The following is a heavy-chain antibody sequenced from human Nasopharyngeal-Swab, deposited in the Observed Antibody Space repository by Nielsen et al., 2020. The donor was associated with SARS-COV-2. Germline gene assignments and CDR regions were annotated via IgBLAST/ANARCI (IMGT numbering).Heavy chain of an antibody. D-gene: IGHD3-10*01. J-gene: IGHJ6*02. V-gene: IGHV4-59*01. Sequence: WIRQPPGKGLEWIGYIYYSGSTYYNPSLKSRVTISVDTSKNQFSLKLSSVTAADTAVYYCARDRGIFQYYCYGMDVWGQGTTVTVSS. CDR2: IYYSGST. CDR3: ARDRGIFQYYCYGMDV.